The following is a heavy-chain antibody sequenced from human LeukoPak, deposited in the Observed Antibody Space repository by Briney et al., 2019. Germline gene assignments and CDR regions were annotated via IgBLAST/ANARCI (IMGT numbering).Heavy chain of an antibody. V-gene: IGHV4-39*01. Sequence: SETLSLTCTVSGGSISSSSYYWGWIRQPPGKGLEWIGSIYYSGSTYYNPSLKSRLIISVDTSKNQFSLKLTSVTAADTAVYYCARRVWFGESPGFDYWGQGTLVTVSS. J-gene: IGHJ4*02. D-gene: IGHD3-10*01. CDR2: IYYSGST. CDR3: ARRVWFGESPGFDY. CDR1: GGSISSSSYY.